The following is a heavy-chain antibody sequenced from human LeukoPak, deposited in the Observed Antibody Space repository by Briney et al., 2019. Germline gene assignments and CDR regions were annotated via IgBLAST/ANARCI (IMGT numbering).Heavy chain of an antibody. CDR3: AKDPRNILTGDYDDFDI. CDR1: GYTFTSYY. CDR2: FNPTYDIP. V-gene: IGHV1-46*01. J-gene: IGHJ3*02. D-gene: IGHD3-9*01. Sequence: ASVKVSCKASGYTFTSYYMHWVRQAPGQGLEWMGIFNPTYDIPIYAQTFEGRVTMTRDMSTSTVYLELSTLTSDDTAVYFCAKDPRNILTGDYDDFDIWGQGTMVIVSS.